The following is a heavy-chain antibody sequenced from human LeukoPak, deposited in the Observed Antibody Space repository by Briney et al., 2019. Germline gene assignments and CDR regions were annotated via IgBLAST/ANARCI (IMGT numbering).Heavy chain of an antibody. V-gene: IGHV3-23*01. CDR2: ISDNGESA. D-gene: IGHD1-26*01. CDR1: GFTFNNYA. Sequence: GGSLTLSCAASGFTFNNYAMGWVRRAPGEGLVGVSSISDNGESAYYADSVKGRFTISRDNSKNTLYLHMNSLRAEDTAIFYCGKENIGSRGYYFDYGGQGTLVTVSS. CDR3: GKENIGSRGYYFDY. J-gene: IGHJ4*02.